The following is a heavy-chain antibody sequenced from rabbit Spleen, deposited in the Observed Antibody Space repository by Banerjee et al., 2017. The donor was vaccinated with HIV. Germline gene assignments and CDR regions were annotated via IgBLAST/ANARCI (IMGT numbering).Heavy chain of an antibody. CDR2: IYTGRTSGP. V-gene: IGHV1S45*01. CDR1: GLDFSSIYW. Sequence: QEQLEESGGDLVTPGASLTLTCTASGLDFSSIYWICWVRQAPGKGLEWIGCIYTGRTSGPYYASWAKGRFTISKTSSTTVTLQMTSLTAADTATHFCARGTNSAGYNLNLWGPGTLVTVS. CDR3: ARGTNSAGYNLNL. D-gene: IGHD1-1*01. J-gene: IGHJ4*01.